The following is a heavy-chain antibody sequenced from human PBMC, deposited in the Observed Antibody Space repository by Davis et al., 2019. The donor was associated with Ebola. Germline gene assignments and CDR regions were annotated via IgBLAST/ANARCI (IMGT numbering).Heavy chain of an antibody. CDR3: ARGGRYYYVSGRWFDP. D-gene: IGHD3-10*01. CDR2: INHSVST. CDR1: GGSFSGYY. Sequence: MPSETLSLTCAVYGGSFSGYYWSWIRQPPGKRLEWIGEINHSVSTNYNPSLKSRVTISVDTSKNQFSLKLSSVTAADTAVYYCARGGRYYYVSGRWFDPWGQGTLVTVSS. J-gene: IGHJ5*02. V-gene: IGHV4-34*01.